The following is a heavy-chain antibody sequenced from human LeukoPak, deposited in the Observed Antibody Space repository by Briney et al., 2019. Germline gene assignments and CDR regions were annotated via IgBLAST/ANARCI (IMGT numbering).Heavy chain of an antibody. V-gene: IGHV4-34*01. CDR2: INHSGST. CDR3: ARAPDSSGYIFDY. D-gene: IGHD3-22*01. CDR1: GGSFSGYC. J-gene: IGHJ4*02. Sequence: PSETLSLTCAVYGGSFSGYCWSWIRQPPGKGLEWIGEINHSGSTNYNPSLKSRVTISVDTSKNQFSLKLSSVTAADTAVYYCARAPDSSGYIFDYWGQGTLVTVSS.